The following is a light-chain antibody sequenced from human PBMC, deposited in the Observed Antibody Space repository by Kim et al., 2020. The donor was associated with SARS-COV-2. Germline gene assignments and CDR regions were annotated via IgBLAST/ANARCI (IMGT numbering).Light chain of an antibody. Sequence: QSALTQPRSVYGSPGQSVTISCTGTSSDVGGYNYVSWYQQHPGKAPKLMIYDVSKRPSGVPDRFSGSKSGYTASLTISGLQAEDEADYYCCSYAGSYTFYVFGTGTKVTVL. CDR2: DVS. CDR3: CSYAGSYTFYV. CDR1: SSDVGGYNY. J-gene: IGLJ1*01. V-gene: IGLV2-11*01.